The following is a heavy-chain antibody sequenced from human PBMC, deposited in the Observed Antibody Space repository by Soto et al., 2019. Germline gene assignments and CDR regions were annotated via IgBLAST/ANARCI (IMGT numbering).Heavy chain of an antibody. CDR3: TRANWYSEY. D-gene: IGHD7-27*01. Sequence: QVQLQESGPGLVKPSETLSLTCTVSGGSISNHYWSWIRQPPGTGLEWIGYIYYNGNTNYNPPLKSRVTMSVDTSKNQISLKLSSVTAADTAVYYCTRANWYSEYWGQGTLVTVSS. CDR2: IYYNGNT. V-gene: IGHV4-59*11. CDR1: GGSISNHY. J-gene: IGHJ4*02.